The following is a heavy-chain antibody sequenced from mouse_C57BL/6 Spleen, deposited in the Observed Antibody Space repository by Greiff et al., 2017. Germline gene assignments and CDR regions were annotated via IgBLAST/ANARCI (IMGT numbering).Heavy chain of an antibody. Sequence: QVQLQQPGAELVKPGASVKLSCKASGYTFTSYWMPWVKQRPGQGLEWIGMIHPNSGSTNYNEKFKRKATLTVDKSSSTAYMQLSSLTSEDSAVYYCARIYYDYDPFAYWGQGTLVTVSA. J-gene: IGHJ3*01. CDR2: IHPNSGST. D-gene: IGHD2-4*01. CDR3: ARIYYDYDPFAY. V-gene: IGHV1-64*01. CDR1: GYTFTSYW.